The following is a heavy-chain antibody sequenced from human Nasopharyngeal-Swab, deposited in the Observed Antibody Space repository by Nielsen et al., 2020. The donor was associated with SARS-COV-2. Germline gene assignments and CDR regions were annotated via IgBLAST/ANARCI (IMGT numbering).Heavy chain of an antibody. Sequence: GESLKISCAASGFTVSWKYMNWVRQAPGKGLEWVSIIYVGGATYYADSVKDRFIISRDDSKNTVSLQLSSLRVEDTGVYYCARSVADNDAFDVWGPGTVVSVSS. CDR2: IYVGGAT. CDR1: GFTVSWKY. CDR3: ARSVADNDAFDV. J-gene: IGHJ3*01. V-gene: IGHV3-66*01.